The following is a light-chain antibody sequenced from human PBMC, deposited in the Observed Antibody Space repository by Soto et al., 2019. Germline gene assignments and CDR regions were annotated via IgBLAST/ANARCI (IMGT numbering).Light chain of an antibody. CDR1: SSDVGSYNR. CDR2: GVS. V-gene: IGLV2-18*02. Sequence: QSVLTQPPSVSGSPGQSVTISCTGTSSDVGSYNRVSWYQQPPGTAPKLMIYGVSNRPSGVPDRFSGSKSGNTASLAITGLQAEDEADYYCSSYTSSSTVVFGGGTQLTVL. J-gene: IGLJ3*02. CDR3: SSYTSSSTVV.